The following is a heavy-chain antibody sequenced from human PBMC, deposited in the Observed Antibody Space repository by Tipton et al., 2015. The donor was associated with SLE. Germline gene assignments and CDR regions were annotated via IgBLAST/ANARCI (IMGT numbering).Heavy chain of an antibody. CDR1: GGTFSKYA. CDR2: IIPMLRTS. J-gene: IGHJ6*03. CDR3: ARDRNPGVVSYYYYMDV. Sequence: QSGPEVKKTGSSMNVSCEASGGTFSKYAISWVRQAPGQGLEWMGGIIPMLRTSNYAQKFQGRVTITTDESTNTAYMELRSLRSEDTAVYYCARDRNPGVVSYYYYMDVWGKGTTVTVSS. V-gene: IGHV1-69*05. D-gene: IGHD3-10*01.